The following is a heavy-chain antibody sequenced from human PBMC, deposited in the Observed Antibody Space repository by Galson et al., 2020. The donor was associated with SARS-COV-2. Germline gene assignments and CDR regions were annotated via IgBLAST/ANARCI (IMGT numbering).Heavy chain of an antibody. D-gene: IGHD1-26*01. J-gene: IGHJ3*02. CDR3: ARTKGGSYLDAFDI. CDR2: ISYDGSNK. V-gene: IGHV3-30*01. Sequence: VAVISYDGSNKYYADSVKGRFTISRDNSKNTLYLQMNSLRAEDTAVYYCARTKGGSYLDAFDIWGQGTMVTVSS.